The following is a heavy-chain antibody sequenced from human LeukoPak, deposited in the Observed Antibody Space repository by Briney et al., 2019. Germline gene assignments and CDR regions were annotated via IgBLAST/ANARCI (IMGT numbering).Heavy chain of an antibody. Sequence: GGSLRLSCAASGFTFSSYAMSWVRQAPGKGLEWVSAISGSGGSTYYADSVKGRFTISRDNSKNTLYLQMNSLRAEDTAVYYFWKDSVLRRGYPNWFDPWGQGTPVNGSS. D-gene: IGHD3-3*01. J-gene: IGHJ5*01. CDR1: GFTFSSYA. CDR2: ISGSGGST. CDR3: WKDSVLRRGYPNWFDP. V-gene: IGHV3-23*01.